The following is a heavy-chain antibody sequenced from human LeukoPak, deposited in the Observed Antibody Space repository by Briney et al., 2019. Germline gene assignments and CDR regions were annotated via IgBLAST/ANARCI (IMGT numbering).Heavy chain of an antibody. Sequence: SETLSLTCTVSGGSISSSSYYWGWIRQPPGKGLEWIGSIYYSGSTYYNPSLKSRVTISVDASKNQFSLKLSSVTAADTAVYYCARRRQNYRTGESFFDPWGQGTLVTVSS. CDR2: IYYSGST. D-gene: IGHD7-27*01. CDR1: GGSISSSSYY. CDR3: ARRRQNYRTGESFFDP. J-gene: IGHJ5*02. V-gene: IGHV4-39*01.